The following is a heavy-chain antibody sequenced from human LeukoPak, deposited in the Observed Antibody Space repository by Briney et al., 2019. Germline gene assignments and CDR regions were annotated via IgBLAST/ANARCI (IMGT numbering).Heavy chain of an antibody. V-gene: IGHV1-18*04. Sequence: ASVKVSCKTSGYTFNRYGISWVRQAPGQGLEWMGWISADNGITNYAQTLQGRVTLTTDTSTSTAYMELRSLRSDDTAVYYCARDLSGGYYTTPPLDYWGQGTLVTVSS. CDR1: GYTFNRYG. CDR3: ARDLSGGYYTTPPLDY. J-gene: IGHJ4*02. D-gene: IGHD1-26*01. CDR2: ISADNGIT.